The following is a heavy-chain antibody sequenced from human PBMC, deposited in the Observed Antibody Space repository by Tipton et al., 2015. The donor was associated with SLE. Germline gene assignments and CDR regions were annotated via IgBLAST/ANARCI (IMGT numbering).Heavy chain of an antibody. D-gene: IGHD2-21*01. J-gene: IGHJ4*02. CDR1: GFTFSSYA. CDR2: IYSGGST. CDR3: AKVVVIAKGYFDY. V-gene: IGHV3-23*03. Sequence: SLRLSCAASGFTFSSYAMSWVRRAPGKGLEWVSVIYSGGSTYYADSVKGRFTISRDNSKNTLYLQVNSLRAEDTAVYYCAKVVVIAKGYFDYWGQGTLVTVSS.